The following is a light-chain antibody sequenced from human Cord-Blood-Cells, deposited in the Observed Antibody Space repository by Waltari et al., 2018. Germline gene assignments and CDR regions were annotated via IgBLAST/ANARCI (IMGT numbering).Light chain of an antibody. Sequence: QSALTQPASVSGSPGQSITISCTGTSSDVGRYNLVYWYQQHPGKAPKLMIYEGSKRPSGVSNRFSGSKSGNTASLTISGLQAEDEADYYCCSYAGSSTPVVFGGGTKLTVL. V-gene: IGLV2-23*01. CDR2: EGS. CDR1: SSDVGRYNL. J-gene: IGLJ2*01. CDR3: CSYAGSSTPVV.